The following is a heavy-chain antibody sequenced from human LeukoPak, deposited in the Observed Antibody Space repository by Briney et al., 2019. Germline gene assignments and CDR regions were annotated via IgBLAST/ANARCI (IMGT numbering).Heavy chain of an antibody. CDR3: AAAGYDSSGYRSD. V-gene: IGHV1-58*02. D-gene: IGHD3-22*01. Sequence: GASVKVSCKASGFTFTSSAMQWVRQARGQRLEWIGWIVVGSGNTNYAQKFQERVTITRDMSTSTAYMELSSLRFEDTAVYYCAAAGYDSSGYRSDWGQGTLVTVSS. CDR1: GFTFTSSA. J-gene: IGHJ4*02. CDR2: IVVGSGNT.